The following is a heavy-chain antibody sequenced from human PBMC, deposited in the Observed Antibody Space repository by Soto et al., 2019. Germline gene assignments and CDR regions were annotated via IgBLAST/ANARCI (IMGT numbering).Heavy chain of an antibody. CDR1: GGSISSSSYY. CDR2: IYYSGST. V-gene: IGHV4-39*01. CDR3: ARLTTVTDAFDI. D-gene: IGHD4-17*01. Sequence: SETLSLTCTVSGGSISSSSYYWGWIRQPPGKGLEWIGSIYYSGSTYYNPSLKSRVTISVDTSKNQFSLKLSSVTAADTAVYYCARLTTVTDAFDIWGQGTMVT. J-gene: IGHJ3*02.